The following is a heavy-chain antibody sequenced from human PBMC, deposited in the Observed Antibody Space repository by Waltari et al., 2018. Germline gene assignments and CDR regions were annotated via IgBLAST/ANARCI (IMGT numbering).Heavy chain of an antibody. J-gene: IGHJ4*01. CDR3: ARYGEVPASYFFDH. Sequence: QVQLHQWGAGRLKPSETLSPPCAVPGWPFLGYFWSGVRQSPGKGLEWLGSIHYSGSTNYNPTLESRLSLSVDTTKKQFSLKLTSVTAADAALYFCARYGEVPASYFFDHWGQGTLVTVSS. V-gene: IGHV4-34*01. CDR1: GWPFLGYF. D-gene: IGHD2-21*01. CDR2: IHYSGST.